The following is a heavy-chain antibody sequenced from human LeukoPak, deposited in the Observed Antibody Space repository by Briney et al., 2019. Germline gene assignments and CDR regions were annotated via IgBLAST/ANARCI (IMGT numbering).Heavy chain of an antibody. CDR2: IYHSGST. V-gene: IGHV4-30-2*01. CDR3: ARRSGTYHAFDI. D-gene: IGHD1-26*01. J-gene: IGHJ3*02. CDR1: GGSISSGGYY. Sequence: SETLSLTCTVSGGSISSGGYYWSWIRQPPGKGLEWIGYIYHSGSTYYNPSLKSRVTISVDTSKNQFSLKLSSVTAADTAVYYCARRSGTYHAFDIWGQGTMVTVPS.